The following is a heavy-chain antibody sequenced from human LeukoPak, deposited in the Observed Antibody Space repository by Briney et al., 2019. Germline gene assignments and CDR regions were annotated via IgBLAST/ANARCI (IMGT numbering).Heavy chain of an antibody. D-gene: IGHD2-2*02. CDR1: SGSISGYY. J-gene: IGHJ4*02. V-gene: IGHV4-59*08. Sequence: SETLSLTCSVSSGSISGYYWSWIRQPPGKGLEWIGYVHYSGHTDCNPSLRSRVTMSVDSSKNQFSLNLSSVTAADTAMYYCARLSGAPIRHPIYHFDYWGQGTLVTVSS. CDR2: VHYSGHT. CDR3: ARLSGAPIRHPIYHFDY.